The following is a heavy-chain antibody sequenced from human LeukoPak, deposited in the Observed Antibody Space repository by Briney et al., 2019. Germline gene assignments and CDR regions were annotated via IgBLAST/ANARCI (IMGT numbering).Heavy chain of an antibody. CDR2: IYHSGST. V-gene: IGHV4-30-2*01. D-gene: IGHD6-6*01. CDR1: GGSISSGGYS. Sequence: SQTLSLTCAVSGGSISSGGYSWSWIRQPPGTGLEWLGYIYHSGSTYYNPSLKSRVTISVDRSKNQFSLKLSSVTAADTAVYYCAREVPLVRGWYFDLWGRGTLVTVSS. CDR3: AREVPLVRGWYFDL. J-gene: IGHJ2*01.